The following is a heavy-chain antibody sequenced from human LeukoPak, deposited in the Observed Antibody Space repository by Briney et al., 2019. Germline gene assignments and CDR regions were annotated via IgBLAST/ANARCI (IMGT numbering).Heavy chain of an antibody. CDR2: ISGSGGST. V-gene: IGHV3-23*01. CDR3: AKDPTYYYDSSGRSTPFDY. J-gene: IGHJ4*02. CDR1: GFTFSSYA. D-gene: IGHD3-22*01. Sequence: HSGGSLRLSCAASGFTFSSYAMSWVRQAPGKGLEWVSAISGSGGSTYYADSVKGRFTISRDKVKNTLYLQMNSLRAEDTAVYYCAKDPTYYYDSSGRSTPFDYWGQGTLVSISS.